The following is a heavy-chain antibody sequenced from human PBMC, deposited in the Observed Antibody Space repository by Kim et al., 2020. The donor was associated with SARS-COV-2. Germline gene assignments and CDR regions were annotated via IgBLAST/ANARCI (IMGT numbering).Heavy chain of an antibody. CDR1: GITSSSYW. Sequence: GGSLRLSCVESGITSSSYWLTWVRQAPGKGLEWVANIKRDGSQRYYGDTVKGRFTISRDNAKSSVFLQMNSLRSEDTAVYYCGISGIWGQGTLVRVSS. CDR2: IKRDGSQR. J-gene: IGHJ4*02. V-gene: IGHV3-7*01. CDR3: GISGI.